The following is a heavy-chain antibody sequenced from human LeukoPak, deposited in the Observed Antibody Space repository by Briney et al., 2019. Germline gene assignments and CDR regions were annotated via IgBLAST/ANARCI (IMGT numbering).Heavy chain of an antibody. V-gene: IGHV3-74*01. CDR3: VRNFHFENGGYYRHFDY. Sequence: GGSLRLSCAASGFTFSNYWMHWVRRAPRKGLVWVSRIKTDGSSTSYAEAVKGRFTISRDNAKNTLYLQMNSLRAEDTAVYYCVRNFHFENGGYYRHFDYWGQGTLVTVSS. D-gene: IGHD3-22*01. CDR2: IKTDGSST. J-gene: IGHJ4*02. CDR1: GFTFSNYW.